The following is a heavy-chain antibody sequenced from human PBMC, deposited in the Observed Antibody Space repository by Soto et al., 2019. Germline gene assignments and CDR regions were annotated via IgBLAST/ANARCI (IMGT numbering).Heavy chain of an antibody. V-gene: IGHV3-48*03. CDR1: GITFSSSE. CDR2: ISTSGSTI. Sequence: PGGSLRLSCAASGITFSSSEMNWVRQAPGKGLEWVSWISTSGSTIYYADSVKGRFTFSRDNAENSLYLQMNSLRVEDTAVYYCARGGITGFDDWGQGTLVTVSS. D-gene: IGHD3-16*01. CDR3: ARGGITGFDD. J-gene: IGHJ4*02.